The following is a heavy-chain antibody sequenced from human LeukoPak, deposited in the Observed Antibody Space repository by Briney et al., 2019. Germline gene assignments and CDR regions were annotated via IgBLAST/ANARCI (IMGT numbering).Heavy chain of an antibody. CDR2: ISTYKGDT. V-gene: IGHV1-18*01. J-gene: IGHJ4*02. CDR1: GYTVTSYG. D-gene: IGHD3-10*02. CDR3: ARAGGLLFSGKLWGTQYFDN. Sequence: GASVEVSCKASGYTVTSYGISWVRQAPGQGLEWMGWISTYKGDTNYARRFQGRVTMTTDTSKTTAYMELRSLTSDDTAVYFCARAGGLLFSGKLWGTQYFDNWGQGTVVTVSS.